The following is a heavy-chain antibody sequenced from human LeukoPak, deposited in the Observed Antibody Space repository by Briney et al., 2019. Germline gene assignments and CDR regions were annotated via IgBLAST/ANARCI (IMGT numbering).Heavy chain of an antibody. Sequence: GGSLRLSCAASGFTLSVCGMHWVGQAPGKGLEWVAFIRFDESNQYYIDSVKGRFTISRDNSKNRLYLQMNSLRAEDTAMYYCVKDWGHQQFDFWGQGTLVTVSS. V-gene: IGHV3-30*02. J-gene: IGHJ4*02. CDR2: IRFDESNQ. D-gene: IGHD3-16*01. CDR1: GFTLSVCG. CDR3: VKDWGHQQFDF.